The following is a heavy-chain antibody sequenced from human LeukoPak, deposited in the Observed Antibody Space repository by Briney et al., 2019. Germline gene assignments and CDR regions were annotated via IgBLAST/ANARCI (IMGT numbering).Heavy chain of an antibody. V-gene: IGHV3-53*01. CDR2: IYTSGNS. Sequence: GESLKISCAASGFTFSDNYMSWVRQAPGKGLEWVSLIYTSGNSYYADSVKGRFTISRDNSKNTLYLQMNSLRAEDTAVYYCARTFRSGDGYKVGYFDYWGQGTLVTVSS. J-gene: IGHJ4*02. CDR1: GFTFSDNY. CDR3: ARTFRSGDGYKVGYFDY. D-gene: IGHD5-24*01.